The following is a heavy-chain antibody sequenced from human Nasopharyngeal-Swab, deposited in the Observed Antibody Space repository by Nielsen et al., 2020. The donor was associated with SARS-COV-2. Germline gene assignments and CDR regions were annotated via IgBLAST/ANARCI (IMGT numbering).Heavy chain of an antibody. J-gene: IGHJ4*02. V-gene: IGHV3-66*01. D-gene: IGHD3-16*01. CDR2: FYSDGST. Sequence: LKISCAASGFTVSSNYMSWVRQAPGKGLEWVSVFYSDGSTFYADSVKGRFTISRDNSKNTLYLQMDSLRAEDTAVYYCASLRWGDYWGQGTLVTVSS. CDR1: GFTVSSNY. CDR3: ASLRWGDY.